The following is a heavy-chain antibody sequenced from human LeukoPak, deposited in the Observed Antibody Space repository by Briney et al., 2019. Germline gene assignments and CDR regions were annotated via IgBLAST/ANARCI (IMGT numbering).Heavy chain of an antibody. V-gene: IGHV1-8*01. J-gene: IGHJ5*02. Sequence: ASVKVSCKASGYTFTSYDINWVRQATGQGLEWMGWMNPNSGNTGYAQNFQGRITMTRNTSISTAYMELSSLRSEDTAVYYCARRSRYYGSGTNWFDPWGQGTLVTVSS. D-gene: IGHD3-10*01. CDR2: MNPNSGNT. CDR1: GYTFTSYD. CDR3: ARRSRYYGSGTNWFDP.